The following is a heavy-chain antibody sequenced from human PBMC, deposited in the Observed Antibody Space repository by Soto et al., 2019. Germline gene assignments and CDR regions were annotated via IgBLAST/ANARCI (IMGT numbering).Heavy chain of an antibody. CDR2: IRTKSNGYAT. Sequence: LRLSCAASGFTFSGSAIHWVRQASGKGLEWVARIRTKSNGYATTYAASVKGRFTISRDDSKDMAYLQMNGLKTEDTAMYYCSRVEYVTSSPIGWGQGTLVTVSS. CDR3: SRVEYVTSSPIG. D-gene: IGHD6-6*01. J-gene: IGHJ4*02. V-gene: IGHV3-73*01. CDR1: GFTFSGSA.